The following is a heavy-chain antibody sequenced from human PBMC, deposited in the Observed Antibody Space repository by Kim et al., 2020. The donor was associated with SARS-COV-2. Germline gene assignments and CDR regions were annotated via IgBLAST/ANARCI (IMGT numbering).Heavy chain of an antibody. V-gene: IGHV3-23*01. J-gene: IGHJ6*02. CDR3: AKGGLLNYYYGMDV. Sequence: GGSLRLSCAASGFTFSSYAMSWVRQAPGKGLEWVSAISGSGGSTYYADSVKGRFTISRDNSKNTLYLQMNSLRAEDTAVYYCAKGGLLNYYYGMDVWGQGTTVTVSS. CDR1: GFTFSSYA. D-gene: IGHD5-18*01. CDR2: ISGSGGST.